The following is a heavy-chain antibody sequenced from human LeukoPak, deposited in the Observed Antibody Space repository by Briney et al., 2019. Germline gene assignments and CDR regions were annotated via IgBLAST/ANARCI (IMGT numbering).Heavy chain of an antibody. J-gene: IGHJ4*02. Sequence: SETLSLTCTVSGGSISTSSYYWGWIRQPPGKGLECIGNIYYSGSTYYNPSLKSRVTISVDTSKNQFSLKLSSVTAADTAVYYCARARTTAITDYWGQGTLVTVSS. CDR1: GGSISTSSYY. CDR2: IYYSGST. D-gene: IGHD1-7*01. CDR3: ARARTTAITDY. V-gene: IGHV4-39*07.